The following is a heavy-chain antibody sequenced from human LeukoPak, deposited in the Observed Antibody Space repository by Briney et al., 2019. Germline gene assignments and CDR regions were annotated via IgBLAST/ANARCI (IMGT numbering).Heavy chain of an antibody. CDR1: GFTFTRYS. V-gene: IGHV3-21*04. D-gene: IGHD6-6*01. Sequence: GGSLRLSCAASGFTFTRYSMNWVRQAPGKGLEWVSSISSSGSYIFYARSVEGRFIISRDNAKNSHYLQMNSLRVDDTAVYFCARGTYRSSSPSIGMPYYLDYWGQGILVTVSS. CDR3: ARGTYRSSSPSIGMPYYLDY. J-gene: IGHJ4*02. CDR2: ISSSGSYI.